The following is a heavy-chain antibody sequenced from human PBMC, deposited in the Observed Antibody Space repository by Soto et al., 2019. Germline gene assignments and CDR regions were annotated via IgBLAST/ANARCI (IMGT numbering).Heavy chain of an antibody. Sequence: PSETLSLTCSVSGGSIGSSSYYFGWIRQPPGKGLEWIGSLYYTGTTYYNSSLKSRVTISADKSQNQFSLRLSSVTAADTAVYYCRAYCRTTYCYDWFDPWGQGTLVTVSS. D-gene: IGHD2-2*01. CDR1: GGSIGSSSYY. J-gene: IGHJ5*02. CDR3: RAYCRTTYCYDWFDP. CDR2: LYYTGTT. V-gene: IGHV4-39*01.